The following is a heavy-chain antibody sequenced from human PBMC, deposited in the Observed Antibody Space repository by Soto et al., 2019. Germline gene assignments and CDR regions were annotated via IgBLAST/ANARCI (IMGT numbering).Heavy chain of an antibody. Sequence: PGGSLRLSCTASGFTFGDYAMSWVRQAPGKGLEWVGSIRSKAYGGTTEYAASVKGRFTISRDDSKSIAYLQMNSLKTEDTAVYYCTRDDAVVTDYYYYGMDVWGQGTTVTVSS. CDR3: TRDDAVVTDYYYYGMDV. D-gene: IGHD3-22*01. CDR2: IRSKAYGGTT. J-gene: IGHJ6*02. CDR1: GFTFGDYA. V-gene: IGHV3-49*04.